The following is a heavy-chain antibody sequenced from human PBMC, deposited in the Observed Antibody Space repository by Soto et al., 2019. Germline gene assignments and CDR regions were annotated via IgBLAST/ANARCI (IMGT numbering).Heavy chain of an antibody. CDR1: GGTFSRYA. CDR2: IIPIFGTA. D-gene: IGHD3-22*01. Sequence: QVQLVQSGAEVKKPGYSVKVSCKASGGTFSRYAISWVRQAPGQGLECMGGIIPIFGTANYAQKFQGRVTITADESTSTAYMELSSLRSEDTAVYYCARDGSPLDYDGSGYRSFDYWGQGTLVTVSS. J-gene: IGHJ4*02. CDR3: ARDGSPLDYDGSGYRSFDY. V-gene: IGHV1-69*01.